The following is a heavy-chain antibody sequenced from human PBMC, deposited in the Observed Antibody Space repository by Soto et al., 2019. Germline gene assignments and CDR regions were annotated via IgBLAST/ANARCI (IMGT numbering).Heavy chain of an antibody. Sequence: GGSLRLSCAASGFTVNSNYMSWVRQAPGKGLEWVSIIYSGGGAYYTDSVKGRFTISRDNSKNTLYLQMNSLRAEDTAVYYCARGGANFDYWGQGTQVTVSS. V-gene: IGHV3-53*01. J-gene: IGHJ4*02. D-gene: IGHD1-26*01. CDR3: ARGGANFDY. CDR2: IYSGGGA. CDR1: GFTVNSNY.